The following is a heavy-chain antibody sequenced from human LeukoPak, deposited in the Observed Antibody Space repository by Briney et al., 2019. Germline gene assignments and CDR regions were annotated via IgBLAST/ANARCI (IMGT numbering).Heavy chain of an antibody. V-gene: IGHV3-23*01. Sequence: PGGSLRLSCVASGFTFSSYAMSWVRQAPGKGLEWVSAISGSGGSTYYADSVKGRFTISRDNSKNTLYLQMNSLRAEDTAVYYCAKSHKADYDFWSGYYRPFDYWGQGTLVTVSS. CDR3: AKSHKADYDFWSGYYRPFDY. CDR2: ISGSGGST. CDR1: GFTFSSYA. D-gene: IGHD3-3*01. J-gene: IGHJ4*02.